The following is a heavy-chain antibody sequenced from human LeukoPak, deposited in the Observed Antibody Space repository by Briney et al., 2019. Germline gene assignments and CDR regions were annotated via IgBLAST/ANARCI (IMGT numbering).Heavy chain of an antibody. CDR3: AKGERVYCSASTCYPFDY. V-gene: IGHV3-23*01. J-gene: IGHJ4*02. CDR1: GFTSSSYA. Sequence: GGSLRLSWAASGFTSSSYAMNWVRQAPGTRLEWVSSITGGGESTYHADSVKGRFTISRDNSKNTVSLQMNSLRAEDTAVYYCAKGERVYCSASTCYPFDYWGQGILVSVSS. CDR2: ITGGGEST. D-gene: IGHD2-15*01.